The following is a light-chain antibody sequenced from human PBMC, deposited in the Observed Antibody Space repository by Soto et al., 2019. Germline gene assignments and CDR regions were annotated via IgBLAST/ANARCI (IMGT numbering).Light chain of an antibody. J-gene: IGLJ2*01. CDR2: DNR. Sequence: SYELTQPPSVSVAPGQTASISCGGNNNGIKDVYWYQQQPGQAPVLVVYDNRDRPSGIPERFSGSNSGNTATLTISRVEAGDEADYYCQVWDTSSDHPVFGGGTKLTVL. V-gene: IGLV3-21*02. CDR1: NNGIKD. CDR3: QVWDTSSDHPV.